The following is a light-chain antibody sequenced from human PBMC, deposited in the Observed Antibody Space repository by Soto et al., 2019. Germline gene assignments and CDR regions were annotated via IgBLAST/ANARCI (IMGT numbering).Light chain of an antibody. CDR3: QQYGSSPT. Sequence: EIVLTQSPATLSLSPGERATLSCGASQSISSRYFAWYQQKPGLAPRLLIYDASSRATGIPDRFSGSGSGADFTLTISRLEPEDFAVCFCQQYGSSPTFGQGTKVDIK. J-gene: IGKJ1*01. CDR2: DAS. CDR1: QSISSRY. V-gene: IGKV3D-20*01.